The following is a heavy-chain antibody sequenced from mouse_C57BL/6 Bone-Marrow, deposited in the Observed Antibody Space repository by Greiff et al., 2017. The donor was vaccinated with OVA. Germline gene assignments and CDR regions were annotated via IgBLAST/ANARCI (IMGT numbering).Heavy chain of an antibody. J-gene: IGHJ4*01. CDR2: IDPNSGGT. CDR1: GYTFTSYW. D-gene: IGHD2-1*01. V-gene: IGHV1-72*01. Sequence: VQLQQSGAELVKPGASVKLSCKASGYTFTSYWMHWVKQRPGRGLEWIGRIDPNSGGTKYNEKFKSKATLTVDKPSSTAYMQLSSLTSEDSAVYYCARPGAYGNYVGDAMDYWGQGTSVTVSS. CDR3: ARPGAYGNYVGDAMDY.